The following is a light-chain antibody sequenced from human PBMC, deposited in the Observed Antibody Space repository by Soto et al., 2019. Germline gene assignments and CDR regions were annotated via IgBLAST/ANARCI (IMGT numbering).Light chain of an antibody. J-gene: IGKJ5*01. V-gene: IGKV1-33*01. CDR3: LQDYNYPLT. CDR1: QDISNY. CDR2: DAS. Sequence: DIPRTPSPSSLSASVGDRVAITCQASQDISNYLNWYQQKPGKAPKLLIYDASNLETGVPSRFSGSGSGTDFTLTISSLQPEDFATYYCLQDYNYPLTVGQGTRLEIK.